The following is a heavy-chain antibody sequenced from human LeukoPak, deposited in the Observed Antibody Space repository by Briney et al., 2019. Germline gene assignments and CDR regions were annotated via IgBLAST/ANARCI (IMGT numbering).Heavy chain of an antibody. D-gene: IGHD2-15*01. CDR2: INSGNGNT. Sequence: GASVKVSCKASGYTFTSYAMHWVRQAPGQRLEWMGWINSGNGNTKYSQELQGRVAINRDTSATTAYMELSSLRSDDTALYYCARERLSSGDSHYSHWGQGTLVTVSS. CDR3: ARERLSSGDSHYSH. V-gene: IGHV1-3*01. CDR1: GYTFTSYA. J-gene: IGHJ4*02.